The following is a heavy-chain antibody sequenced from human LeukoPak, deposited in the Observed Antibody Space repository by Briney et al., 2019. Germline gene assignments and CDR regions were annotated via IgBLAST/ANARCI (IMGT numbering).Heavy chain of an antibody. CDR1: GFTFSSYS. J-gene: IGHJ6*03. CDR3: ARGTGYYYMDV. D-gene: IGHD3/OR15-3a*01. CDR2: ISSSSSTI. V-gene: IGHV3-48*01. Sequence: GGSLRLSCAASGFTFSSYSMNWVRQAPGKGLEWVSYISSSSSTIYYADSVKGRFTISRDNAKNSLYLQMNSLRAEDTAVYYCARGTGYYYMDVWGKGTTVTVPS.